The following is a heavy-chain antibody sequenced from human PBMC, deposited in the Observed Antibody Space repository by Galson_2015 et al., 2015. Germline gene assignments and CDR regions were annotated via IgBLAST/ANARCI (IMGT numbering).Heavy chain of an antibody. J-gene: IGHJ4*02. D-gene: IGHD3-3*01. V-gene: IGHV2-5*01. Sequence: PTQTLTLPCTFSGLSLTSGGVGVGWLRQPPGKALEWLAVITWHGDRRFSPSLKSRLTITRGTSKNQVVLTMTNMDPLDTATYYGALSPPGSPYYDFWSGPYNAYYVDYGGQGALLTVSS. CDR2: ITWHGDR. CDR3: ALSPPGSPYYDFWSGPYNAYYVDY. CDR1: GLSLTSGGVG.